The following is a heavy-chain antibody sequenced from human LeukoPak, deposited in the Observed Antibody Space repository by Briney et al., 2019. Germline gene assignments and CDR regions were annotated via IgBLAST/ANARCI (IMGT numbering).Heavy chain of an antibody. CDR2: ISSSGSTI. V-gene: IGHV3-48*03. J-gene: IGHJ4*02. D-gene: IGHD3-22*01. CDR3: ARPSGYYEYYFDY. CDR1: GFTFSSYE. Sequence: GGSLRLSSAASGFTFSSYEMNWIRQAPGKGLEWVSYISSSGSTIYYADSVKGRFTISRDNAKNSLYLQMNSLRAEDTAVYYCARPSGYYEYYFDYWGRGTLVTVSS.